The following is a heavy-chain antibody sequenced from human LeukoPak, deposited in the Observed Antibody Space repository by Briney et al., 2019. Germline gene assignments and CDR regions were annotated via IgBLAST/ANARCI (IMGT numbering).Heavy chain of an antibody. D-gene: IGHD6-13*01. Sequence: GGSLRLSCAASGFTFSSYGMHWVRQAPGKGLEWVAVISYDGSNKYYADSVKGRFTISRDNSKNTLYLQMNSLRAEDTAVYYCAKPVGKYSSSWYSLGYWGQGTLVTVSS. J-gene: IGHJ4*02. CDR1: GFTFSSYG. CDR3: AKPVGKYSSSWYSLGY. V-gene: IGHV3-30*18. CDR2: ISYDGSNK.